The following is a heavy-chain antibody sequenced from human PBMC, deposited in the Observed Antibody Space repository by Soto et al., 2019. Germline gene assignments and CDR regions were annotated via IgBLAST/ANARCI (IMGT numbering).Heavy chain of an antibody. J-gene: IGHJ4*02. CDR1: GGSISSGGYY. CDR3: ARGVPATQSLDY. CDR2: IYYSGST. Sequence: SETLSLTCTVSGGSISSGGYYWSWIRQHPGKGLEWIGYIYYSGSTYYNPSLKSRVTISVDTSKNQFSLRLSSVTAADTAVYYCARGVPATQSLDYWGQGTLVTVSS. D-gene: IGHD2-2*01. V-gene: IGHV4-31*03.